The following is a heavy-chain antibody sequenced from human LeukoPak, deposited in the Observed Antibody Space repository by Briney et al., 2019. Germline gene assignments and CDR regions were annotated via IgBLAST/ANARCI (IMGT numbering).Heavy chain of an antibody. D-gene: IGHD2-15*01. V-gene: IGHV4-59*01. CDR3: ARKNGAGYCSGGNCYYYYYMDV. Sequence: SETLSLTCTVSGGSISSYYWSWIRQPPGKGLEWIGYIYYSGSTNYNPSLKSRVTISVDTSKNQFSLKLSSVTAADTAVYYCARKNGAGYCSGGNCYYYYYMDVWGKGTTVTVSS. J-gene: IGHJ6*03. CDR1: GGSISSYY. CDR2: IYYSGST.